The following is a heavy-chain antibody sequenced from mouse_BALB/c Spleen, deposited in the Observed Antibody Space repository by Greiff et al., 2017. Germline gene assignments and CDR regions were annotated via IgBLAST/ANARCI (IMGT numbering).Heavy chain of an antibody. CDR3: AREGDGYYAMDY. CDR1: GYTFTDYA. V-gene: IGHV1S137*01. D-gene: IGHD2-3*01. J-gene: IGHJ4*01. CDR2: ISTYYGDA. Sequence: QVQLKESGAELVRPGVSVKISCKGSGYTFTDYAMHWVKQSHAKSLEWIGVISTYYGDASYNQKFKGKATMTVDKSSSTAYMELARLTSEDSAIYYCAREGDGYYAMDYWGQGTSVTVSS.